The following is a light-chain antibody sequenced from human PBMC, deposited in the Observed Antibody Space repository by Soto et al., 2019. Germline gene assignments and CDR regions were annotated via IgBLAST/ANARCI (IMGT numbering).Light chain of an antibody. V-gene: IGLV2-14*01. CDR3: SSYTSSSTPVV. J-gene: IGLJ2*01. CDR1: SXXXGGYNY. CDR2: DVS. Sequence: QSALTQPASVSGSPGQSITISCXGTSXXXGGYNYVSWYQQHPGKAPKLMIYDVSNRPSGVSNRFSGSKSGNTASLTISGLQAEDEADYYCSSYTSSSTPVVFGGGTKLTVL.